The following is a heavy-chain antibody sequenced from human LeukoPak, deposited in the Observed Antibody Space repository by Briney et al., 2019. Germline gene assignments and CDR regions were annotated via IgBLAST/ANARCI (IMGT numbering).Heavy chain of an antibody. Sequence: GGSLIFSCAASGFTFSTYAMSWVRQAPGKGLEWVSAISVSGAGTYYADSLKGRFTISRDNAKNSLYLQVNSLRAEDTAVYYCARDFREYSGYDLPYHWGQGTLVTVSS. CDR3: ARDFREYSGYDLPYH. J-gene: IGHJ4*02. V-gene: IGHV3-23*01. CDR2: ISVSGAGT. D-gene: IGHD5-12*01. CDR1: GFTFSTYA.